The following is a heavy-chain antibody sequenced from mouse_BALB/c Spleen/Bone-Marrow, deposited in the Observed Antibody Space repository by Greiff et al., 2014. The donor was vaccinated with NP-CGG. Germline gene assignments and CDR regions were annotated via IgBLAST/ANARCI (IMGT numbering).Heavy chain of an antibody. CDR2: INPSNGGT. CDR3: TRSNYGYWYFDI. D-gene: IGHD1-1*01. V-gene: IGHV1S81*02. Sequence: VPQQQTGAELVKPGVSVKLSCKASGYSFTRNYMYWVKQRSGQGLEWIGEINPSNGGTNFNQKFKSKSTVTVDKSSSTAYMQFSSLTSEDSAVYYCTRSNYGYWYFDIWGTGTAVTVSS. CDR1: GYSFTRNY. J-gene: IGHJ1*03.